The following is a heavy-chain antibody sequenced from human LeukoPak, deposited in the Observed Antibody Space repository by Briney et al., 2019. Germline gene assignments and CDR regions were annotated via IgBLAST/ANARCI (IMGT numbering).Heavy chain of an antibody. Sequence: PGGSLRLSCAASGFTFSSHDMNWVRQAPGKGLEWVAVIWYDGSNKYYADSVKGRFTISRDNSKNTLYLQMNSLRAEDTAVYYCAASRRGYSYDYFDYWGQGTLVTVSS. D-gene: IGHD5-18*01. V-gene: IGHV3-33*08. J-gene: IGHJ4*02. CDR3: AASRRGYSYDYFDY. CDR2: IWYDGSNK. CDR1: GFTFSSHD.